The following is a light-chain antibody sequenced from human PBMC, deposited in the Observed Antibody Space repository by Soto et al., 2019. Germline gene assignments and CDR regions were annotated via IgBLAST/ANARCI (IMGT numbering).Light chain of an antibody. Sequence: QSVLTQPPSASGTPGQRVTISCSGSSSNIGSNTVDWYQQLPGSAPKLLIYSNNQRPSGVPDRFSGSRSGTSASLAIGGLQSEDEADYYCAAWADSLNARVFGTGTKVTVL. CDR1: SSNIGSNT. CDR3: AAWADSLNARV. J-gene: IGLJ1*01. V-gene: IGLV1-44*01. CDR2: SNN.